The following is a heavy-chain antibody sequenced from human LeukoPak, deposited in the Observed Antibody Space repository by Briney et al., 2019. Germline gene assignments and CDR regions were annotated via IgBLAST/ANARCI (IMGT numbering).Heavy chain of an antibody. D-gene: IGHD1-26*01. Sequence: SVKVSCKASGGTFSSYAISWVRQAPGQGLEWMGRIIPIFGTANYAQKFQGRVTITTDESTSTAYMELSSLRSEDTAVYYCARDLILGATEGPWFDPWGQGTLVTVSS. CDR2: IIPIFGTA. J-gene: IGHJ5*02. CDR1: GGTFSSYA. V-gene: IGHV1-69*05. CDR3: ARDLILGATEGPWFDP.